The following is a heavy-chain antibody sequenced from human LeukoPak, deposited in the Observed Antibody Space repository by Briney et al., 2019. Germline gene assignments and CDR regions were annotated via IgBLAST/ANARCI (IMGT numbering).Heavy chain of an antibody. CDR2: ISYDGSNK. J-gene: IGHJ3*02. D-gene: IGHD6-19*01. CDR3: ARDSPYSSGWGAFDI. CDR1: GFSFSSYT. V-gene: IGHV3-30*04. Sequence: GGSLRLSCAASGFSFSSYTMHWVRQAPGKGLEWVAVISYDGSNKYYADSPKGRFTVSRDNSKNTLYLEMNSPRAEDTAVYYCARDSPYSSGWGAFDIWGQGTMVAVSS.